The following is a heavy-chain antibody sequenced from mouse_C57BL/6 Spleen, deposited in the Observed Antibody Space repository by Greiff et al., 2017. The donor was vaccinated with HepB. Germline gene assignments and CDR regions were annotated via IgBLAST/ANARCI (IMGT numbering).Heavy chain of an antibody. CDR1: GYTFTSYW. CDR3: AYYDYDGFAY. D-gene: IGHD2-4*01. CDR2: IDPSDSET. Sequence: QVQLQQPGAELVRPGSSVKLSCKASGYTFTSYWMHWVKQRPIQGLEWIVNIDPSDSETHYNQKFKDKATLTVDKSSSTAYMQLSSLTSEDSAVYYCAYYDYDGFAYWGQGTLVTVSA. V-gene: IGHV1-52*01. J-gene: IGHJ3*01.